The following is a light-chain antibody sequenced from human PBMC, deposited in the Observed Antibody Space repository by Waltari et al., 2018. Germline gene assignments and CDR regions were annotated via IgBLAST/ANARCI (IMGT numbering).Light chain of an antibody. J-gene: IGKJ4*01. CDR2: AAS. V-gene: IGKV1-39*01. Sequence: IQITQSPSSLSASVRDRVTITCRASQSVGNYVNWYQHRPGQAPKVLGYAASTLQGGVPSRFSGSGSGTVFTLTINSLQPEDLSIYYYQQTYSAPLSFGGGTKVEMK. CDR1: QSVGNY. CDR3: QQTYSAPLS.